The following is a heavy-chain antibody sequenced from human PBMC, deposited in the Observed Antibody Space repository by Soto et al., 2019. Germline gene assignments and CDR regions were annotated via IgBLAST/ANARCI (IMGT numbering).Heavy chain of an antibody. D-gene: IGHD3-22*01. CDR1: GFSLSTGGVG. Sequence: SGPTLVNPTQTLTLTCTFSGFSLSTGGVGVGWIRQPPGKALEWLALIYWDDDQHYSPSLKSRLTITKDTSKNQVVLTMTNMDPVDTATYYCARTRVYYDSSGPYYFDYWGQGTLVTVS. CDR3: ARTRVYYDSSGPYYFDY. V-gene: IGHV2-5*02. J-gene: IGHJ4*02. CDR2: IYWDDDQ.